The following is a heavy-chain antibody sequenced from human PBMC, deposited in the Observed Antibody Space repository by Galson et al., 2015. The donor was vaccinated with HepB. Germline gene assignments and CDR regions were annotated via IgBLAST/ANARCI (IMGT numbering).Heavy chain of an antibody. Sequence: SLRLSCAASGFTFSDYYMSWIRQAPGKGLEWVSYISSSGSTIYYADSVKGRFTISRDNAKNSLYLQMNSLRAEDTAVYYCARVRGGIVVVPAAIDYWGQGTLVTVSS. CDR2: ISSSGSTI. J-gene: IGHJ4*02. CDR1: GFTFSDYY. V-gene: IGHV3-11*01. CDR3: ARVRGGIVVVPAAIDY. D-gene: IGHD2-2*01.